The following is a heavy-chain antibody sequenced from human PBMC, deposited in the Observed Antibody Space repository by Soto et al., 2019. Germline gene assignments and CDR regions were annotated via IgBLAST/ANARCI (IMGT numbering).Heavy chain of an antibody. CDR2: IIPIFGTV. J-gene: IGHJ6*02. CDR3: AKGAVSGTPTCYYYYGMDV. D-gene: IGHD6-19*01. CDR1: GGTFRTYA. V-gene: IGHV1-69*12. Sequence: QVQLLQSGAEVKKPGSSVRVSCEASGGTFRTYAISWVRQAPGQGLEWMGEIIPIFGTVNYAQKFQGRVTITADESTTTVYMDLRSMRSEDTAVYYCAKGAVSGTPTCYYYYGMDVWGQGTMVTVSS.